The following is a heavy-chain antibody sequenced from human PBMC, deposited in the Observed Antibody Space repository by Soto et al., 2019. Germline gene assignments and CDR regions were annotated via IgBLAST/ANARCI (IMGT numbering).Heavy chain of an antibody. CDR2: IITIFGTP. CDR1: GGIFNTYA. CDR3: ARDRDYYGSGNYYNRIDF. J-gene: IGHJ4*02. Sequence: QVQLVQSGPEVKEPGSSVKLTCKVSGGIFNTYAISWLRQAPGQGLEWMGGIITIFGTPNYAQRFQGRVTITAVESTSTAYMELSILRSDDTVVYYCARDRDYYGSGNYYNRIDFWGQGALVSGSS. D-gene: IGHD3-10*01. V-gene: IGHV1-69*01.